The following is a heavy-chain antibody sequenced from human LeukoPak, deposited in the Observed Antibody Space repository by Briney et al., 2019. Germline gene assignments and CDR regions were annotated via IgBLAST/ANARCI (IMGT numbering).Heavy chain of an antibody. J-gene: IGHJ4*02. Sequence: GGSLRLSCAASGFTFSSYAMHWVRQAPGKGLEWVAVISYDGSNKYYADSVKGRFTISRDNSKNTLYLQMNSLRAEDTAVYYCAGGSYGYYFDYWGQGTLVTVSS. CDR3: AGGSYGYYFDY. V-gene: IGHV3-30*04. D-gene: IGHD5-18*01. CDR1: GFTFSSYA. CDR2: ISYDGSNK.